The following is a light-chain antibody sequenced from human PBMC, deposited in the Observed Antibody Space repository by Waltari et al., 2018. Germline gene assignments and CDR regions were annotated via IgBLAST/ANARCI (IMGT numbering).Light chain of an antibody. CDR2: QDT. J-gene: IGLJ1*01. CDR3: QAWDRSAAV. V-gene: IGLV3-1*01. Sequence: SDDLIQPPSVSVSPGQTATITCSGDKLGNIYTSWYQQRPGLSPVLVIYQDTKRPSGIPERFFGSNSGNTATLTISGTQPMDEADYYCQAWDRSAAVFGTGTKVTVL. CDR1: KLGNIY.